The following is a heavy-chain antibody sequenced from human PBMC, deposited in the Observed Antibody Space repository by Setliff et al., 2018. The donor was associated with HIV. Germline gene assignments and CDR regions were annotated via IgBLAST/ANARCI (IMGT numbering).Heavy chain of an antibody. J-gene: IGHJ3*02. CDR1: GFTFSSYA. CDR2: ITANGGGT. CDR3: TTAPFTMIIVDINKGAFDI. Sequence: GGSLRLSCAASGFTFSSYAVHWVRQAPGKGPEYVSAITANGGGTYYADSVKGRFTISRDNSKNTLYLQMNSLKTEDTAMYYCTTAPFTMIIVDINKGAFDIWGQGTMV. V-gene: IGHV3-64*04. D-gene: IGHD3-22*01.